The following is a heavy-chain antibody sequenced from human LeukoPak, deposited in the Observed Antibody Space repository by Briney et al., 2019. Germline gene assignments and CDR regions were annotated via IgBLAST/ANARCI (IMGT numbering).Heavy chain of an antibody. CDR3: TTVTMVRDYDY. Sequence: PGGSLRLSCAASGFTFSNAWMSWVRQAPGKGLEWVGRIKSKTDGGTTDHAAPVKGRFTISRDDSKNMLYLEMSNLKIEDTAVYYCTTVTMVRDYDYWGQGTLVTVSS. CDR1: GFTFSNAW. V-gene: IGHV3-15*01. CDR2: IKSKTDGGTT. D-gene: IGHD3-10*01. J-gene: IGHJ4*02.